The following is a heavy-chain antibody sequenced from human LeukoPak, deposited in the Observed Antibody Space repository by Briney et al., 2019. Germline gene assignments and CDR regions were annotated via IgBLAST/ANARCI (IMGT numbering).Heavy chain of an antibody. CDR3: ASFPGFDYYGMDV. CDR2: INHSGST. Sequence: SETLSLTCAVYGGSFSGYYWSWIRQPPGKRLEWIGEINHSGSTNYNPSLKSRVTISVDTSKNQFSLKLSSVTAADTAVYYCASFPGFDYYGMDVWGQGTTVTVSS. CDR1: GGSFSGYY. D-gene: IGHD3-10*01. J-gene: IGHJ6*02. V-gene: IGHV4-34*01.